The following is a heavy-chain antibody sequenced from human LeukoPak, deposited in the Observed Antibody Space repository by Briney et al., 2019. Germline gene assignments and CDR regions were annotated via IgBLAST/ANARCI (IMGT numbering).Heavy chain of an antibody. V-gene: IGHV3-30*18. CDR2: ISYDGSNK. CDR3: AKARIITMIVVD. CDR1: GFTFSSYG. J-gene: IGHJ4*02. D-gene: IGHD3-22*01. Sequence: GRSLRLSCAASGFTFSSYGMHWVRQAPGKGLEWVAVISYDGSNKYYADSVKGRFTISRDNSKNTLYLQMNSLRAEDTAVYYCAKARIITMIVVDWGQGTLVTVSS.